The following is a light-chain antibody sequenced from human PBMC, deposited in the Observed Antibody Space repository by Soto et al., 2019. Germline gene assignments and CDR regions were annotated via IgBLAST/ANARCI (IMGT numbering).Light chain of an antibody. CDR3: QQHSQWPIT. Sequence: EFVLGQSPDTLSVSPGEGATLSSRASQRVGSNFLAWYQQKPGQPPRLLIYGISTRAAGIPDRFSGSGSGTEFTLTISSLQPEDFAVYYCQQHSQWPITFGQGTDWRL. J-gene: IGKJ5*01. V-gene: IGKV3D-15*01. CDR2: GIS. CDR1: QRVGSNF.